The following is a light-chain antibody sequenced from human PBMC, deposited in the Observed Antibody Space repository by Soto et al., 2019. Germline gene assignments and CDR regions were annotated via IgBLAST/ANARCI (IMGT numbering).Light chain of an antibody. J-gene: IGKJ2*02. CDR3: QHCGASAPCT. CDR2: GAS. V-gene: IGKV3-20*01. CDR1: QSITTSY. Sequence: EIVLTQSPGTLSLSPGERATLSCRASQSITTSYLAWYQHKAGQAPRLLIYGASSRATGIPDRISAGGSGTDFTLTISRLEPEDLGVYYCQHCGASAPCTFGPGTKLEIK.